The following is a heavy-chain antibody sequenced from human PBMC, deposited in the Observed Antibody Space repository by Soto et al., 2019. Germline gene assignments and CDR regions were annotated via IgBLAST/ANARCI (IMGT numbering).Heavy chain of an antibody. J-gene: IGHJ1*01. CDR1: GYTFTTFG. Sequence: QVQLVQSGVEVKKPGASVKVSCKASGYTFTTFGITWVRQAPGQGLQWMGWINAFNGNTNYAQKLQGRVTMTTDTSTSTAYMELRSLRSDDSAVYYCARQNAEYFQNWGQGTLVTVS. CDR2: INAFNGNT. CDR3: ARQNAEYFQN. V-gene: IGHV1-18*01.